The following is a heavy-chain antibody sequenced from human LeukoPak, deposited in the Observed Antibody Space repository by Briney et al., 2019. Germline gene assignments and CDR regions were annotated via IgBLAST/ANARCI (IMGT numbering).Heavy chain of an antibody. D-gene: IGHD3-10*01. CDR3: ARLGVTARYAFDI. CDR1: GGSISSSSYY. CDR2: IYYSGST. J-gene: IGHJ3*02. Sequence: SETLSLNCTVSGGSISSSSYYWGWIRQPPGKGLEWIGSIYYSGSTYYNPSLKSRVTISVDTSKNQFSLKLSSVTAADTAVYYCARLGVTARYAFDIWGQGTMVTVSS. V-gene: IGHV4-39*01.